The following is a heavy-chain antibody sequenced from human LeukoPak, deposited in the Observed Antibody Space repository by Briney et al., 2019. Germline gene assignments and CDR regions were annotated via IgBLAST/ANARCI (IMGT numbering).Heavy chain of an antibody. J-gene: IGHJ4*02. Sequence: GGSLRLSCAASGFTFSSYGMHWVRQAPGKGLEWVAFIRYDGSNKYYADSVKGRFTISRDNSKNTLYLQMNSLRAEATAVYYCAKSGVVPAAIPYYFDYWGQGTLVTVSS. CDR3: AKSGVVPAAIPYYFDY. V-gene: IGHV3-30*02. CDR2: IRYDGSNK. CDR1: GFTFSSYG. D-gene: IGHD2-2*02.